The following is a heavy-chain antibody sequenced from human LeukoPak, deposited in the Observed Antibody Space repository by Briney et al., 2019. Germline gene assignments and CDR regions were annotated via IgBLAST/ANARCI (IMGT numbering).Heavy chain of an antibody. J-gene: IGHJ4*02. Sequence: GGSLRLSCAASGFTFSSYWMTWVRQAPGKGLEWVANMNQDGSEKYYVDSVKGRFTISRDNAKNSLYLQMNSLRAEDTAVYYCARAGEYYYDSSGYSVWWGQGTLVTVSS. V-gene: IGHV3-7*03. CDR2: MNQDGSEK. CDR1: GFTFSSYW. D-gene: IGHD3-22*01. CDR3: ARAGEYYYDSSGYSVW.